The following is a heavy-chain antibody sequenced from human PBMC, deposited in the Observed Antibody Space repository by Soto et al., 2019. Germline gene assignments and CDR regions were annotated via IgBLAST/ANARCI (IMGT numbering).Heavy chain of an antibody. D-gene: IGHD2-2*01. Sequence: GASVKVSCKASGYTFTSYGISWVRQAPGQGLEWMGWISAYNGNTNYAQKLQGRVTMTTDTSTSTAYMELSSLRSEDTAVYYCATRDCSSTSCYQGHDYWGQGTLVTVSS. CDR3: ATRDCSSTSCYQGHDY. V-gene: IGHV1-18*04. CDR2: ISAYNGNT. J-gene: IGHJ4*02. CDR1: GYTFTSYG.